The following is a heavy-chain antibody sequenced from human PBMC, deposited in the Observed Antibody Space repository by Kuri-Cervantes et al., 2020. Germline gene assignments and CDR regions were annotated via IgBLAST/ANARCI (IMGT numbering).Heavy chain of an antibody. V-gene: IGHV2-70D*14. CDR3: AHSLTYSSSSGGNFDY. CDR2: IDWDDDK. CDR1: GFSLTTTRMR. J-gene: IGHJ4*02. D-gene: IGHD6-6*01. Sequence: SGPTLVKPTQTLTLTCTFSGFSLTTTRMRVSWIRQPPGKALEWLARIDWDDDKFYSTSLKTRLTISKDTSKNQVVLTMTNMDPVDTATYYCAHSLTYSSSSGGNFDYWGQGTLVTVSS.